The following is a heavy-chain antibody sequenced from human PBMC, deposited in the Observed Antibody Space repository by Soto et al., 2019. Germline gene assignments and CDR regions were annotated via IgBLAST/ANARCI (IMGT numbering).Heavy chain of an antibody. CDR2: IYYSGTT. D-gene: IGHD4-17*01. CDR3: ARGRRTAVTIDY. V-gene: IGHV4-59*12. Sequence: SETLSLTCTVSGGSISNYYWTWIRQPPGKGLQWIGYIYYSGTTNYNPSLKSRVTISVDTSRNQFSLKLSSVTAADTAVYYCARGRRTAVTIDYWGQGTLVTVSS. J-gene: IGHJ4*02. CDR1: GGSISNYY.